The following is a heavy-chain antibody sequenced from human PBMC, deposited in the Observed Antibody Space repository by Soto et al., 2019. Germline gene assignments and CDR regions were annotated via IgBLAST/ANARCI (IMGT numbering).Heavy chain of an antibody. Sequence: SETLSLTCAVYGGSFSGYYWSLIRQPPGKGLECIGEINHSGSTNYNPSLKSRVTISVDTSKNQFSLKLSSVTAADTAVYYCARGRRSSWYENVHFEYWGKGTRVTVSS. CDR3: ARGRRSSWYENVHFEY. V-gene: IGHV4-34*01. J-gene: IGHJ4*02. CDR1: GGSFSGYY. D-gene: IGHD6-13*01. CDR2: INHSGST.